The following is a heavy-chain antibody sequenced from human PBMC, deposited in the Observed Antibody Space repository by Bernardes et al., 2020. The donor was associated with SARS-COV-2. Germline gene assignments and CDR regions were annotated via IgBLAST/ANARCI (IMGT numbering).Heavy chain of an antibody. D-gene: IGHD3-22*01. V-gene: IGHV3-23*01. J-gene: IGHJ4*02. CDR1: GFTFSSYA. CDR2: ISGSGGST. Sequence: GGSLRLSCAASGFTFSSYAMSWVRQAPGKGLEWVSAISGSGGSTYYADSVKGRSTISRDNSKNTLYLQMKSLRAEDTAVYYCAKSYSSSPCDHWGQGTLVTVSS. CDR3: AKSYSSSPCDH.